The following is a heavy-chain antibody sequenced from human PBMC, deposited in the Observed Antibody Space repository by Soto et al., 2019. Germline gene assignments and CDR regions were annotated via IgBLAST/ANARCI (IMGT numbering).Heavy chain of an antibody. J-gene: IGHJ4*02. CDR3: ARLYSSGWYGPGRY. CDR2: INWNGGST. Sequence: EVQLVESGGGVVRPGGSLRLSCAASGFTFDDYGMSWVRQAPGKGLEWVSGINWNGGSTGYADSVKGRCTTSRDNAKNALYLQMNSLRAEDTALYYCARLYSSGWYGPGRYWGQGTLVTVSS. CDR1: GFTFDDYG. D-gene: IGHD6-19*01. V-gene: IGHV3-20*04.